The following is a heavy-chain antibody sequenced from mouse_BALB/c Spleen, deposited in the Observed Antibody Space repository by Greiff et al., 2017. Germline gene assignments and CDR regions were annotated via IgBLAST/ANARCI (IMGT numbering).Heavy chain of an antibody. Sequence: EVQGVESGGGLVQPGGSRKLSCAASGFTFSSFGMHWVRQAPEKGLEWVAYISSGSSTIYYADTVKGRFTISRDNPKNTLFLQMTSLRSEDTAMYYCARSLEGFAYWGQGTLVTVSA. V-gene: IGHV5-17*02. CDR3: ARSLEGFAY. D-gene: IGHD3-3*01. J-gene: IGHJ3*01. CDR2: ISSGSSTI. CDR1: GFTFSSFG.